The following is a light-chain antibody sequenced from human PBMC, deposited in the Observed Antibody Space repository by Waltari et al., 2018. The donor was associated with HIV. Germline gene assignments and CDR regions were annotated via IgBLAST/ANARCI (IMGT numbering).Light chain of an antibody. CDR1: SSNVGANYN. CDR3: QSYDSSLRGVV. Sequence: QSVLTQPPSVSGAPGQRVTISCFGSSSNVGANYNVHWYRQLPGTAPKLLFYSYIQRPSGVPDRFSCSRSGTSASLAITGLQAEDEADYYCQSYDSSLRGVVFGGGTKLTVL. J-gene: IGLJ2*01. V-gene: IGLV1-40*01. CDR2: SYI.